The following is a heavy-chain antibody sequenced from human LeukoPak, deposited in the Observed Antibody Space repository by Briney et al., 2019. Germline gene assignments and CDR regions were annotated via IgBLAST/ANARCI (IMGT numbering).Heavy chain of an antibody. Sequence: SETLSLTCTVSGGSIGSSSYYWAWIRQPPGKGLEWIGNIYYSGSTYYNPSLKSRVTISVATSKNQFSLKLSSVTAADTAVYCCARLPYSSGWYSWFDPWAREPWSPSPQ. CDR3: ARLPYSSGWYSWFDP. V-gene: IGHV4-39*01. J-gene: IGHJ5*02. CDR2: IYYSGST. CDR1: GGSIGSSSYY. D-gene: IGHD6-19*01.